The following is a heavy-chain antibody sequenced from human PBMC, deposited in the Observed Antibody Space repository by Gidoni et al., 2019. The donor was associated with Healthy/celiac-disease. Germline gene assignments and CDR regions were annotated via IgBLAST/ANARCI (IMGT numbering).Heavy chain of an antibody. D-gene: IGHD3-3*01. Sequence: QVQLVESGGGVVQPGRSLRLSCAASGFTFSSYGMPWVRQAPGKGLEWVAVISYDGSNKYYADSVKGRFTISRDNSKNTLYLQMNSLRAEDTAVYYCAKDVSFWSGYKYYYYYYGMDVWGQGTTVTVSS. CDR1: GFTFSSYG. CDR3: AKDVSFWSGYKYYYYYYGMDV. J-gene: IGHJ6*02. CDR2: ISYDGSNK. V-gene: IGHV3-30*18.